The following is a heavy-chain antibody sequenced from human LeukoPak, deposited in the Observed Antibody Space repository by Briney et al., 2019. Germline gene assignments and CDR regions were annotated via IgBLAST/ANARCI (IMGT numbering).Heavy chain of an antibody. CDR3: AISGGYWAWAH. Sequence: GGSLRLSCAASGFIFDDYGMSWVRQAPGKGLEWVSAIDWNGGSRGYADSVQGRFIISRDNSKNTLYLQMNSLRAEDTAVYYCAISGGYWAWAHWGQGTLVTVSS. D-gene: IGHD1-26*01. J-gene: IGHJ4*02. CDR2: IDWNGGSR. V-gene: IGHV3-20*04. CDR1: GFIFDDYG.